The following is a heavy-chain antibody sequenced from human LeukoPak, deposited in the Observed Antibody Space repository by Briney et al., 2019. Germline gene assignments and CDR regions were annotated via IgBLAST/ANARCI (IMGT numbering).Heavy chain of an antibody. Sequence: GGSLRLSCAASRFAFSAYEMNLVRQAPGKGLEWVLYISVSGCTIYYADSVKGRFTISRDNAKQSLYLQMNSLRAEDTAVYYCARGTLYYGSESYDYWGQGTLVIVSS. V-gene: IGHV3-48*03. CDR1: RFAFSAYE. CDR2: ISVSGCTI. J-gene: IGHJ4*02. CDR3: ARGTLYYGSESYDY. D-gene: IGHD3-10*01.